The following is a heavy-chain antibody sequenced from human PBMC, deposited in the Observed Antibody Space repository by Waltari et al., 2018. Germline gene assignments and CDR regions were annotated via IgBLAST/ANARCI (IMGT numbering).Heavy chain of an antibody. D-gene: IGHD6-13*01. V-gene: IGHV3-9*03. Sequence: EVQLVESGGGLVPPGRSLRLSCAASGFTFDDDAMHLVRQAPGKGLEWVSGISWNSGSIGYADSVKGRFTISRDNAKNSLYLQMNSLRAEDMALYYCAKDMGRSWYYYFDYWGQGTLVTVSS. J-gene: IGHJ4*02. CDR3: AKDMGRSWYYYFDY. CDR2: ISWNSGSI. CDR1: GFTFDDDA.